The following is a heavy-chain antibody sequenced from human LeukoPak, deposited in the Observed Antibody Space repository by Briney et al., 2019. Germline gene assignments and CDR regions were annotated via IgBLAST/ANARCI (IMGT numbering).Heavy chain of an antibody. CDR3: ARDNSPAAFDY. D-gene: IGHD2-2*01. V-gene: IGHV4-59*01. J-gene: IGHJ4*02. CDR1: GGSISSYY. Sequence: SETLSLTCTVSGGSISSYYWSWIRQPPGKGLEWIGYIYYSGSTYYNPSLKSRVTISVDTSKNQFSLKLSSVTAADTAVYYCARDNSPAAFDYWGQGTLVTVSS. CDR2: IYYSGST.